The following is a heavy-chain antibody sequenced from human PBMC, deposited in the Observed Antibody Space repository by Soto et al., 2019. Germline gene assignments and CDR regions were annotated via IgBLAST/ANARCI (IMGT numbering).Heavy chain of an antibody. V-gene: IGHV3-33*01. CDR2: IWYDGSNK. D-gene: IGHD6-13*01. Sequence: QVQLVESGGGVVQPGRSLRLSCAASGFTFSSYGMHWVRQAPGKGLEWVAVIWYDGSNKYYADSVKGRFTISRDNSKNTLYLQMNSLRAEDTAVYYCARGQQLEEKQYNWFDPWGQGPLVTVSS. CDR1: GFTFSSYG. CDR3: ARGQQLEEKQYNWFDP. J-gene: IGHJ5*02.